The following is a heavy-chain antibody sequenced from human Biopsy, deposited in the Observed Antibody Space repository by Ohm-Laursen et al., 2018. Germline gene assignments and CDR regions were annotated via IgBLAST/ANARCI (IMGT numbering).Heavy chain of an antibody. CDR1: GFTFSSYG. V-gene: IGHV3-48*03. CDR2: ISSGGSTI. J-gene: IGHJ4*01. Sequence: SLRLSCAASGFTFSSYGMHWVRQAPGKGLEWVSHISSGGSTIFHADSVKGRFTISRDDAKGSLYLQMTNLRAEDTAVYYCGRSYGIMAAPVHLWGQGTLVTVSS. D-gene: IGHD3-16*01. CDR3: GRSYGIMAAPVHL.